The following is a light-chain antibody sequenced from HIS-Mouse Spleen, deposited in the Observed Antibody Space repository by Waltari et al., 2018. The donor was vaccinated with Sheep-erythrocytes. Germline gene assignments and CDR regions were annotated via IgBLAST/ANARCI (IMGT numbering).Light chain of an antibody. CDR2: EGS. CDR1: SSDVGSYNL. CDR3: CSYAGSSTPWV. V-gene: IGLV2-23*01. J-gene: IGLJ3*02. Sequence: QSALTQPASVSGSPGQSITISCTGTSSDVGSYNLVSWYQQHPGKATKLMIYEGSKRPSGVSNRFPGSKSGNTASLTISGLQAEDEADYYCCSYAGSSTPWVFGGGTKLTVL.